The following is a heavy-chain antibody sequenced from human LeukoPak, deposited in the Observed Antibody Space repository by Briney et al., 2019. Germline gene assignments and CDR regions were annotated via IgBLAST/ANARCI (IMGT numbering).Heavy chain of an antibody. V-gene: IGHV3-23*01. Sequence: GGSLRLSCAASGFTFSSYGMSWVRQAPGKGLEWVSAISGSGGSTYYADSVKGRFTISRDNSKNTLYLQMNSLRAEDTAVYYCAKVKGSASSGLSKQFGYYFDYWGQGTLVTVSS. J-gene: IGHJ4*02. CDR1: GFTFSSYG. CDR3: AKVKGSASSGLSKQFGYYFDY. D-gene: IGHD6-19*01. CDR2: ISGSGGST.